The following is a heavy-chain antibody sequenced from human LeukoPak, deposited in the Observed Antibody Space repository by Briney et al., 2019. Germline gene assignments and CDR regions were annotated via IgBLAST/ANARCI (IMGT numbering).Heavy chain of an antibody. CDR1: GYTFTSYD. V-gene: IGHV1-8*01. CDR3: ARGRRRYYYGSGSYPSWLDP. D-gene: IGHD3-10*01. Sequence: ASVKVSCKASGYTFTSYDINWVRQATGQGLEWMGWMNPNSGNTGYAQKFQGRVTMTRNTSISTAYMELSSLRSEDTAVYYCARGRRRYYYGSGSYPSWLDPWGQGTLVTVSS. CDR2: MNPNSGNT. J-gene: IGHJ5*02.